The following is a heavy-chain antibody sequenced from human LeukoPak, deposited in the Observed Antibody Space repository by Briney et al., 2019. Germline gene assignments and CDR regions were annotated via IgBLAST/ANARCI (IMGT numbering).Heavy chain of an antibody. CDR3: ARNPGGMDV. V-gene: IGHV1-46*01. J-gene: IGHJ6*02. Sequence: ASVKVYCKASGYTLTSYYLHWVRQAPGQGLEWMGIVNPSGGSTTYAQKFQGRVTMTRDTSTSTVYMELSSLRSEDTAVYYCARNPGGMDVWGQGTTVTVSS. CDR1: GYTLTSYY. CDR2: VNPSGGST.